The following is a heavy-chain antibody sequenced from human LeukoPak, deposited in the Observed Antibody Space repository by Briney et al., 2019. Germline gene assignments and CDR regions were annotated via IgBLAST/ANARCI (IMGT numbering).Heavy chain of an antibody. CDR1: GFTFSNYA. CDR2: ISGSGGYT. J-gene: IGHJ6*03. D-gene: IGHD2-2*01. V-gene: IGHV3-23*01. CDR3: AKDLYCSSTSCYMDV. Sequence: PGGSLRLSCAASGFTFSNYAMSWVRRAPGKGLEWVSGISGSGGYTYYADSVKGRFTISRDNSKNTPYLQMNSLRAEDTAVYYCAKDLYCSSTSCYMDVWGKGATVTVSS.